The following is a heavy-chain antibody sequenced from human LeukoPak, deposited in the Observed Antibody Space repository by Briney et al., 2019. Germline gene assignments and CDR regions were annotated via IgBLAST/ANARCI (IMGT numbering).Heavy chain of an antibody. CDR3: ARPLGYSGYEIDY. V-gene: IGHV3-7*03. J-gene: IGHJ4*02. D-gene: IGHD5-12*01. CDR1: GFTFSSYW. CDR2: IKQDGSEE. Sequence: GGSLRLSCAASGFTFSSYWMSWVRQAPGKGLEWVANIKQDGSEEYYVDSVKGRFTISRDNAKNSLYLQMNSLRAEDTAVYYCARPLGYSGYEIDYWGQGTLVTVSS.